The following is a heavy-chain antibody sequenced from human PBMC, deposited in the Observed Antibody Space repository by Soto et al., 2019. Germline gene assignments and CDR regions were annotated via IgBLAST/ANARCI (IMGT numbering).Heavy chain of an antibody. V-gene: IGHV4-38-2*01. J-gene: IGHJ4*02. D-gene: IGHD2-2*01. CDR2: IYHSGST. Sequence: PSETLSLTCAVSGYSISSGYYWGWIRQPPGKGLEWIGSIYHSGSTYYNPSLKSRVTISVDTSKNQFSLKLSSVTAADTAVYYCARIPAAMLGSHYFDYWGQGTLVTVS. CDR1: GYSISSGYY. CDR3: ARIPAAMLGSHYFDY.